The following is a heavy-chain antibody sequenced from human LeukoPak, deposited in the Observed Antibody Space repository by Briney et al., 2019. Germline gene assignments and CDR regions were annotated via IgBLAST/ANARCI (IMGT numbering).Heavy chain of an antibody. CDR3: ARQGSGSHKD. V-gene: IGHV4-59*08. CDR2: IYYSGST. Sequence: SETLSLTCTVSGGSISSYYWSWIRRPPGKGLEWIGYIYYSGSTNYNPSLKSRVTISVDTSKNQFSLKLSSVTAADTAVYYCARQGSGSHKDWGQGTLVTVSS. D-gene: IGHD1-26*01. CDR1: GGSISSYY. J-gene: IGHJ4*02.